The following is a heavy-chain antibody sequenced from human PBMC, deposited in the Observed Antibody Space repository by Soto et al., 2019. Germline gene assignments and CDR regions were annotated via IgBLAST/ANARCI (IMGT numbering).Heavy chain of an antibody. D-gene: IGHD2-15*01. CDR1: GFTFSSYS. Sequence: PGGSLRLSCAASGFTFSSYSMNWVRQAPGKGLEWVSSISSSSSYIYYADSVKGRFTISRDNAKNTLYLQMNSLRAEDTAVYYCAKKVKVVVAAVYYMDVWGKGTTVTVSS. CDR3: AKKVKVVVAAVYYMDV. J-gene: IGHJ6*03. V-gene: IGHV3-21*04. CDR2: ISSSSSYI.